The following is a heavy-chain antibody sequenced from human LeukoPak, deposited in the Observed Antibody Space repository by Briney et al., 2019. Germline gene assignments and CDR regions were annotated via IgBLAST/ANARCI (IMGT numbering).Heavy chain of an antibody. CDR3: ARIFPVWSSGWYWGGSGWFDP. D-gene: IGHD6-19*01. V-gene: IGHV4-34*01. CDR2: INHSGST. J-gene: IGHJ5*02. Sequence: PSETLSLTCAVYGGSFSGYYWSWIRQPPGKGLEWIGEINHSGSTNYNPSLKSRVTISVDTSKNQFSLKLSSVTAADTAVYYCARIFPVWSSGWYWGGSGWFDPWGQGTLVTVSS. CDR1: GGSFSGYY.